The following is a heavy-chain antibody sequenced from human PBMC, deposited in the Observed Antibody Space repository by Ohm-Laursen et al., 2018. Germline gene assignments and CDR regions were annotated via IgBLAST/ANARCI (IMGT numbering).Heavy chain of an antibody. CDR1: GFTFSNYW. CDR3: VGGYITVFHY. Sequence: GSLRLSCSAPGFTFSNYWMHWVRQAPGRGLVWVSRINGDGTITNYADSVKGRFTITRDNAKNTVNLEMSSLRAEDTALYYCVGGYITVFHYWGQGTLLSVSS. CDR2: INGDGTIT. J-gene: IGHJ4*02. D-gene: IGHD5-12*01. V-gene: IGHV3-74*01.